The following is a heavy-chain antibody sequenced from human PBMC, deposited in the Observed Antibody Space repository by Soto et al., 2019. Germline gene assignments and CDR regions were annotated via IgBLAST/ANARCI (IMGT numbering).Heavy chain of an antibody. V-gene: IGHV3-72*01. J-gene: IGHJ3*01. CDR2: SRDKANSFST. CDR3: ARTKSYGAYDV. Sequence: EVKLVESGGGLVQPGGSLRLSCEVSGFTLSDYYIDWVRQAPGKGLEWLARSRDKANSFSTDYAASVKGRLSISRDDSESSVFLQMNSLRTEDTALYYCARTKSYGAYDVWGQGTVVIVSS. D-gene: IGHD3-10*01. CDR1: GFTLSDYY.